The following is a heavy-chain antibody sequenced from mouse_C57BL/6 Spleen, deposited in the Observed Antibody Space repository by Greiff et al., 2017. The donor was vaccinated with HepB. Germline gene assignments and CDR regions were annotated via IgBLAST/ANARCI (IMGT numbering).Heavy chain of an antibody. CDR2: IDPYDSYT. CDR1: GYTFTSSW. Sequence: QVQLQQPGAELVMPGASVKLSCKASGYTFTSSWMHWVKQRPGQGLEWIGEIDPYDSYTNYNQKFKGKSTLTVDKSSSTADMKLSSLTSEDSAVYYCARMGNSSFDYWGQGTTLTVSS. D-gene: IGHD2-1*01. J-gene: IGHJ2*01. V-gene: IGHV1-69*01. CDR3: ARMGNSSFDY.